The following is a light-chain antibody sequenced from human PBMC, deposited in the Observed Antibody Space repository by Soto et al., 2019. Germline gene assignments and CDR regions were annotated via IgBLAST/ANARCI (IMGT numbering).Light chain of an antibody. Sequence: DIQMTQSPSSLSASVGDRVTITCRASQSITDYLNWYQQKPGKAPKLLIYAASSLQSGVPSRVSASGSGTDFTLTISRLQPEDFATYFCQQTYSTPFTFGHGTRLEIK. CDR1: QSITDY. CDR2: AAS. CDR3: QQTYSTPFT. J-gene: IGKJ5*01. V-gene: IGKV1-39*01.